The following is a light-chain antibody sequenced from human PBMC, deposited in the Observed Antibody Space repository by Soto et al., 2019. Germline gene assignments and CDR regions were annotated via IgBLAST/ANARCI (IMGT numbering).Light chain of an antibody. Sequence: QSVLTQPPSASGTPGQRVTISCSGSSSNIGRNSVNWYQQVPGTAPKLLIYRRNQRPSGVPDRFSGSKSGTSASLAISGLQSEDEADYYCAAWDDSLNGSFVFGTGTKVTVL. J-gene: IGLJ1*01. CDR3: AAWDDSLNGSFV. CDR2: RRN. CDR1: SSNIGRNS. V-gene: IGLV1-44*01.